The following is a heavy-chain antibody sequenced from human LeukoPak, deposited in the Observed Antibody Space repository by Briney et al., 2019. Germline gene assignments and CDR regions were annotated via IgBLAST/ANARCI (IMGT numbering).Heavy chain of an antibody. CDR3: AREAYCSGGSCYSPPYYFDY. V-gene: IGHV3-23*01. J-gene: IGHJ4*02. CDR2: ITGNGDYT. CDR1: GFTFDNYA. D-gene: IGHD2-15*01. Sequence: PGGSLRLSCAASGFTFDNYAMNWVRQAPGKGLERVAVITGNGDYTYYADSVKGRFTISRDNSKNTLYLQMNSLRAEDTAVYYCAREAYCSGGSCYSPPYYFDYWGQGTLVTVSS.